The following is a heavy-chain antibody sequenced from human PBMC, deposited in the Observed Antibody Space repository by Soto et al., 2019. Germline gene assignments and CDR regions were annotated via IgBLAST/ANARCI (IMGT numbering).Heavy chain of an antibody. Sequence: LSLTCTVSGGSISSGGYYWSWVRQHPGKGLEWIGYIYYSGSTYYNPSLKSRVTISVDTSKNQFSLKLSSVTAADTAVYYCARAKGKQWLVPKSYFDYWGQGTLVTVSS. CDR1: GGSISSGGYY. V-gene: IGHV4-31*03. J-gene: IGHJ4*02. D-gene: IGHD6-19*01. CDR2: IYYSGST. CDR3: ARAKGKQWLVPKSYFDY.